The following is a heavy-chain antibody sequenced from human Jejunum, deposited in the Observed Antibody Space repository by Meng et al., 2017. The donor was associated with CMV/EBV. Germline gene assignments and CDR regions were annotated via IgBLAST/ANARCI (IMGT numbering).Heavy chain of an antibody. Sequence: VQLVEAGGGLVQAGGSLRLSCATSGFSFSSYWMYWVRQAAGKGLVWVSRINSDGSSTSYADSVKGRFTISRDNAKNTLYLQMNSLRAEDTAVYYCAREVGAQDYWGQGTLVTVSS. D-gene: IGHD6-6*01. J-gene: IGHJ4*02. CDR1: GFSFSSYW. CDR3: AREVGAQDY. V-gene: IGHV3-74*01. CDR2: INSDGSST.